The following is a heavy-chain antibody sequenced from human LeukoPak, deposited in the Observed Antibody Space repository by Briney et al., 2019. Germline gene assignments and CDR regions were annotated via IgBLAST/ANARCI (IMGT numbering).Heavy chain of an antibody. J-gene: IGHJ4*02. CDR2: ISTYYGNT. Sequence: ASVTVSSTASGYTFTSYGISWVRQAPGQGLEWMGWISTYYGNTNYAQKLQDRVTMTTDTSTSTAYMELTSLRSDDTAVYYCARVYSTNYYGSGDRPFLFDYWGQGTVVTVSA. CDR1: GYTFTSYG. D-gene: IGHD3-10*01. V-gene: IGHV1-18*01. CDR3: ARVYSTNYYGSGDRPFLFDY.